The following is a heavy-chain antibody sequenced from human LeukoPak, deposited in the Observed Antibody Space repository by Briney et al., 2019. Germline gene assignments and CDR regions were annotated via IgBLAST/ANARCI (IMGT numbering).Heavy chain of an antibody. J-gene: IGHJ4*02. D-gene: IGHD3-22*01. CDR1: GYTFTSYY. Sequence: ASVKVSCKASGYTFTSYYMRWVQQAPGQGLEWMGRINPNSGGTNYAQKFQGRVTMTRDTSISTAYMELSRLRSDDTAVYYCARAYYYDSSGAYYFDYWGQGTLVTVSS. CDR3: ARAYYYDSSGAYYFDY. V-gene: IGHV1-2*06. CDR2: INPNSGGT.